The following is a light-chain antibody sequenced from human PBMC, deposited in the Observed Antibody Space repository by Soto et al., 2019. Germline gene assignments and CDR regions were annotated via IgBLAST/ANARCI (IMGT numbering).Light chain of an antibody. J-gene: IGKJ3*01. CDR3: QQYGASPLFT. V-gene: IGKV3-20*01. CDR2: GAS. CDR1: QGGTTAY. Sequence: EVVLTQSPGTRSLSPGERATLSCRASQGGTTAYLAWYQHKPGQAPRLLIYGASNRATGIPDRFSGSGSGTDFTLTISRLEPEDFAVYSCQQYGASPLFTFGPGTKVDLK.